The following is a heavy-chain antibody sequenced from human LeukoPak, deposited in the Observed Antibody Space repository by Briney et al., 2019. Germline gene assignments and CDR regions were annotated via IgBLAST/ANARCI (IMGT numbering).Heavy chain of an antibody. D-gene: IGHD3-9*01. CDR2: ISAYNGNT. J-gene: IGHJ4*02. CDR3: ARVVGAYYDILTGYWDY. V-gene: IGHV1-18*01. Sequence: ASVKVSCKASGYTFTSYGISWVRQAPGQGLEWMGWISAYNGNTNYAQKLQGRVTMTTDTSTSTAYMELRSLRSDDTAVYYCARVVGAYYDILTGYWDYWGQGTLVTVSS. CDR1: GYTFTSYG.